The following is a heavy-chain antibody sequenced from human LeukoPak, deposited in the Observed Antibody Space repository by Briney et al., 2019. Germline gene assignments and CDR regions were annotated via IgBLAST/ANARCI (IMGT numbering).Heavy chain of an antibody. D-gene: IGHD4-17*01. J-gene: IGHJ4*02. CDR3: ARHAHNDYGDYVLDY. Sequence: GALVKVSCKASGGTFSSYAISWVRQAPGQGLEWMGGIIPIFGTANYAQKFQGRVTITTDESTSTAYMELSSLRSEDTAVYYCARHAHNDYGDYVLDYWGQGILVTVSS. CDR2: IIPIFGTA. V-gene: IGHV1-69*05. CDR1: GGTFSSYA.